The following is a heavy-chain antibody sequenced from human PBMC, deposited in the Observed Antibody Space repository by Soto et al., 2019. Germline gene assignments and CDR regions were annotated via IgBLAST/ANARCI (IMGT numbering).Heavy chain of an antibody. Sequence: QVQLQESGPGLVKPSGTLSLTCAVSGASISSTNWWSWVRQAPGEGPEWIGEIYHSGATNYNPSLKSGVIISMDTSKNQLSLRLDSVTAADTAVYFCARQIAVPTMRGFDYWGQGTLVTVSS. J-gene: IGHJ4*02. V-gene: IGHV4-4*02. CDR2: IYHSGAT. CDR3: ARQIAVPTMRGFDY. D-gene: IGHD2-2*01. CDR1: GASISSTNW.